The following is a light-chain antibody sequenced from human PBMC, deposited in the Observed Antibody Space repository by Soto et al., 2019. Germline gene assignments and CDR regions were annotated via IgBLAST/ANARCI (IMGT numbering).Light chain of an antibody. CDR1: TSNIGSNY. J-gene: IGLJ2*01. Sequence: QSVLTQPPSASGTPGQGVTISCSGSTSNIGSNYVYWYQQLPGTAPKLLIYRNNQRPSGVPDRFSGSKSGTSASLAISGLRSDDEADYYCASYTSSSTSVIFGRGTKLTVL. CDR2: RNN. CDR3: ASYTSSSTSVI. V-gene: IGLV1-47*01.